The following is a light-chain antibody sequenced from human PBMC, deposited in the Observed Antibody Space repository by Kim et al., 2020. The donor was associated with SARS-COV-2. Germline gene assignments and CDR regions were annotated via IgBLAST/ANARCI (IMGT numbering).Light chain of an antibody. Sequence: DIVMTQSPESLAVSLGERATINCKSSQSVLYSSNNRNYFGWYQQKPGQPPKLLIYWASTRESGVPDRFSGSGSGTDFTLTISSLQAEDVAVYYCQQYFDPPYAFGQGTKLEI. CDR1: QSVLYSSNNRNY. J-gene: IGKJ2*01. CDR3: QQYFDPPYA. CDR2: WAS. V-gene: IGKV4-1*01.